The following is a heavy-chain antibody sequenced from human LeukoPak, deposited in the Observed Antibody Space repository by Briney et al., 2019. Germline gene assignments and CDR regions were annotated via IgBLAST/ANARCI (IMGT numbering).Heavy chain of an antibody. J-gene: IGHJ5*02. D-gene: IGHD1-26*01. V-gene: IGHV4-31*03. Sequence: SETLSLTCTVSGDSIGSGVYYWSWIRQYPGRGLEWIGYIFYSGNAYYNPSLKSRATMSVDTSKNQFSLRLRSVTAADTAIHYCARENSGSYLRKWFDPWGQGSLVTVSS. CDR1: GDSIGSGVYY. CDR2: IFYSGNA. CDR3: ARENSGSYLRKWFDP.